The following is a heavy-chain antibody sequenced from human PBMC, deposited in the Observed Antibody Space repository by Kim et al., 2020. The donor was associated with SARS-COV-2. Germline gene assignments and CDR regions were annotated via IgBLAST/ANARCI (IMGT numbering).Heavy chain of an antibody. D-gene: IGHD4-17*01. J-gene: IGHJ4*02. V-gene: IGHV3-23*01. Sequence: KGRFTISRDNSKNTLYLQMNSLRAEDTAVYYCAKGIDTSSGYGDYVGFDYWGQGTLVTVSS. CDR3: AKGIDTSSGYGDYVGFDY.